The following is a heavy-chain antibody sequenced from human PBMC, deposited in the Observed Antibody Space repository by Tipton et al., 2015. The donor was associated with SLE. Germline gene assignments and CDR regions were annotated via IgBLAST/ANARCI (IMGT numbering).Heavy chain of an antibody. CDR1: GFTFSSYA. Sequence: LRLSCAASGFTFSSYAMHWVRQAPGKGLEWVAVISYDGSNKYYADSVKGRFTISRDNSKNTLYLQMNSLRAEDTAVYYCARGGYYGSATEFDPWGQGTLVTVSS. CDR2: ISYDGSNK. CDR3: ARGGYYGSATEFDP. V-gene: IGHV3-30*04. J-gene: IGHJ5*02. D-gene: IGHD3-10*01.